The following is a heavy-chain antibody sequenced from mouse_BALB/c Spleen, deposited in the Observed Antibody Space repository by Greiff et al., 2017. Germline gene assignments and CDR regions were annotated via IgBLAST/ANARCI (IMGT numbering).Heavy chain of an antibody. V-gene: IGHV1S81*02. CDR2: INPSNGGT. Sequence: QVHVKQSGAELVKPGASVKLSCKASGYTFTSYYMYWVKQRPGQGLEWIGEINPSNGGTNFNEKFKSKATLTVDKSSSTAYMQLSSLTSEDSAVYYCTRWGTATDFDYWGQGTTLTVSS. J-gene: IGHJ2*01. CDR3: TRWGTATDFDY. D-gene: IGHD1-2*01. CDR1: GYTFTSYY.